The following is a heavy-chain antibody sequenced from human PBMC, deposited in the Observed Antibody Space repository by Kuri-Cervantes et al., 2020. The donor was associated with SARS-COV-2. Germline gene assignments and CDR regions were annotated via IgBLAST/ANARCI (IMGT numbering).Heavy chain of an antibody. Sequence: GESLKISCAASGFSFSDYYMSWIRQAPGKGLEWVSCISSSDESRHYADSVKGRFTISRDNAKNSLYLQMNSLRAEDTAVYYCASQDIVVVPAANAFDIWGQGTMVTVSS. CDR3: ASQDIVVVPAANAFDI. CDR2: ISSSDESR. J-gene: IGHJ3*02. V-gene: IGHV3-11*04. D-gene: IGHD2-2*01. CDR1: GFSFSDYY.